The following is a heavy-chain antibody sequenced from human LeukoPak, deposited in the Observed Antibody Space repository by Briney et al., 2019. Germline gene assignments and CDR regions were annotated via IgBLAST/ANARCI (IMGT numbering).Heavy chain of an antibody. Sequence: PGGSLRLSCAATGFTFSNYAMSWVRQPPGKGLEWVAVISYDGSNKYYADSVKGRFTISRDNSKNTLYLQMNSLRTEDTAVYYCAREPYDSYDAFDIWGQGTKVTVSS. CDR3: AREPYDSYDAFDI. J-gene: IGHJ3*02. D-gene: IGHD3-3*01. CDR1: GFTFSNYA. V-gene: IGHV3-30-3*01. CDR2: ISYDGSNK.